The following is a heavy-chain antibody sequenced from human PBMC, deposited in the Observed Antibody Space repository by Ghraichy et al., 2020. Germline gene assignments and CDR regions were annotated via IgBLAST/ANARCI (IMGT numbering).Heavy chain of an antibody. Sequence: LSLTCAASGFPFSTYSMNWVRQAPGKGLEWVSSISSSTTYIYYADSVKGRFTISRDNAKNSLYLQMNSLRAADTAVYYCARGGIPGAISTMFGVVMIGXXXXXXXXXXXXXXXXXXXSPKVXPLSLCSTQPDGNVVVQ. J-gene: IGHJ1*01. CDR1: GFPFSTYS. CDR3: ARGGIPGAISTMFGVVMIGXXXXXXXXXXXXXXXXXXXSPKVXPLSLCSTQPDGNVVVQ. CDR2: ISSSTTYI. D-gene: IGHD3-3*01. V-gene: IGHV3-21*03.